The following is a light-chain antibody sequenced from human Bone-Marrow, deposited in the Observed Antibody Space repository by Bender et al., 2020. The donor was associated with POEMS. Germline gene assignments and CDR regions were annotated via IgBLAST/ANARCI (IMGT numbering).Light chain of an antibody. V-gene: IGLV1-44*01. CDR1: SSNIGAHA. CDR3: AVWDDSLNGWV. J-gene: IGLJ3*02. Sequence: QSVLTQPPSASGTPGQRVTISCSGGSSNIGAHAVNWYQHLPGTAPKLLIYSSHRRPSEVPDRFSGSRSGTSASLAISGIQSEDEADYYCAVWDDSLNGWVVGGGTKLTVL. CDR2: SSH.